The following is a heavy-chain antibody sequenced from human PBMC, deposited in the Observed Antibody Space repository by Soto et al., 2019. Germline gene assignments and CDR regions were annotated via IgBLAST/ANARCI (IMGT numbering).Heavy chain of an antibody. D-gene: IGHD3-22*01. V-gene: IGHV3-23*01. CDR1: GFTFSSYA. CDR3: AKDGGGDNHYDSSNTLDY. Sequence: GGSLRLSCAASGFTFSSYAMSWVRQAPGKGLEWVSAISGSGGSTYYADSVKGRFTISRDNSKNTLYLQMNSLRAEDTAVYYCAKDGGGDNHYDSSNTLDYWGQGTLVTVYS. J-gene: IGHJ4*02. CDR2: ISGSGGST.